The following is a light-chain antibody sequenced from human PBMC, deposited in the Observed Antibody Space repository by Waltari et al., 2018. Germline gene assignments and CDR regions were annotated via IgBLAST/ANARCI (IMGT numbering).Light chain of an antibody. J-gene: IGLJ3*02. CDR2: GNS. Sequence: QSVLTQPPSVSGAPGQRVTISCTGTSPHSGAGYDFHWYQQLPRTAPKLLIYGNSNRPSGVPDRFSGSKSGTSASLAITGLQAEDEADYYCQSYDSSLSGSLVFGGGTKLTVL. V-gene: IGLV1-40*01. CDR1: SPHSGAGYD. CDR3: QSYDSSLSGSLV.